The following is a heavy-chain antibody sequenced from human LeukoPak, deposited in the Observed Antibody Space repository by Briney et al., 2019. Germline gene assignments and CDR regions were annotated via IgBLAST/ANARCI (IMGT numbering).Heavy chain of an antibody. J-gene: IGHJ4*02. V-gene: IGHV3-23*01. CDR1: GFTFSSYG. CDR2: ISGSGGST. D-gene: IGHD3-10*01. Sequence: GGSLRLSCAASGFTFSSYGMSWVRQAPGKGLEWVSAISGSGGSTYYADSVKGRFTISRDNSKNTLYLQMNSLRAEDTAVYYCAKDPRYYYGSGSHFDYWGQGTLVTVSS. CDR3: AKDPRYYYGSGSHFDY.